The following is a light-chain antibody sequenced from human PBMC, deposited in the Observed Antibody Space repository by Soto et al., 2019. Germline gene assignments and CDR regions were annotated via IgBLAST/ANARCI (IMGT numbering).Light chain of an antibody. CDR2: DAS. CDR3: QQFNSYPIT. J-gene: IGKJ5*01. CDR1: QGISSA. Sequence: AIPLTQSPSSLSASVGDRVTITCRASQGISSALAWYQQKPGKAPKLLIYDASSLESGGPSRFSGSGSGTDFTLTISSLQPEDFATYYCQQFNSYPITFGQGTRLEIK. V-gene: IGKV1-13*02.